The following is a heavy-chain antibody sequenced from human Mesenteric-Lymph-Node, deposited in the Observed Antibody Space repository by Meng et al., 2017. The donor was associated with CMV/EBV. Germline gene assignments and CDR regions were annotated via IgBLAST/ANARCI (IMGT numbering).Heavy chain of an antibody. CDR3: ARESGDIVVVPANYGMDV. Sequence: GESLKISCAASGFTFNKYSMNWVRQVPGKGLEWVAFIRYDGTNEYYIDSVKGRFTISRDNSKNSLYLQMNSLRAEDTAVYYCARESGDIVVVPANYGMDVWGQGTTVTVSS. CDR1: GFTFNKYS. D-gene: IGHD2-2*01. CDR2: IRYDGTNE. V-gene: IGHV3-30*02. J-gene: IGHJ6*02.